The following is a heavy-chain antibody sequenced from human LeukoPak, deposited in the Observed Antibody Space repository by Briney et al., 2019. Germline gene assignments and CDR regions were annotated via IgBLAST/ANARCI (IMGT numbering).Heavy chain of an antibody. D-gene: IGHD3-22*01. CDR1: GYTFTNYG. V-gene: IGHV1-18*01. Sequence: ASVKVSCKASGYTFTNYGISWVRQAPGQGLEWMGWSSTHNDNLNYAQKFQDRVTMTADTSTSTAYMEVRSLTSDDTAVYYCASDGSPYDSSGIDYWGQGTLVTVSS. J-gene: IGHJ4*02. CDR3: ASDGSPYDSSGIDY. CDR2: SSTHNDNL.